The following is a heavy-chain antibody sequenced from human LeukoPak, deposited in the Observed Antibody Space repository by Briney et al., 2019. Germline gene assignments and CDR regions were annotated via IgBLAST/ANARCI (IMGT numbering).Heavy chain of an antibody. D-gene: IGHD3-22*01. Sequence: PGGSLRLSCAASGFTFSSYEMNWVRQAPGKGLVWVSRINTDGSSTSYADSVKGRFTISRDNAKNTLYLQMNSLRAEDTAVYYCVTMGTITVIVDPSDYWGQGNLVTVSS. CDR3: VTMGTITVIVDPSDY. CDR1: GFTFSSYE. V-gene: IGHV3-74*01. CDR2: INTDGSST. J-gene: IGHJ4*02.